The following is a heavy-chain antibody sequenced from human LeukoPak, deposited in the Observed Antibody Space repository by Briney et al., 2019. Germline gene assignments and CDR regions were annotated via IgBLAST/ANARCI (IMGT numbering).Heavy chain of an antibody. V-gene: IGHV3-48*04. Sequence: GGSLRLSCAASGFTFSSYSMNWVRKAPGKGLEWVSYISSSSSTIDYADSVKGRCTISRDNAKNSLYLQMNSLRAEDASVHYCAREWDFWGQGTLVTVSS. CDR3: AREWDF. CDR2: ISSSSSTI. CDR1: GFTFSSYS. J-gene: IGHJ4*02.